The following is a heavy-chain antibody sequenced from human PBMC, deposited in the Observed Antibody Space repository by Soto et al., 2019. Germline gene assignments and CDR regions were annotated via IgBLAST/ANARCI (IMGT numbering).Heavy chain of an antibody. Sequence: SETLSLTCAVSSSSIDTFSYFWSWLRQPPGRGLEWIGYVHSRGDTYYNPSLESRLTISTDTSKNQFYLNLTSVTAADTAVYFCARRNTYWFDSWGQGAQVTVSS. V-gene: IGHV4-61*01. J-gene: IGHJ5*01. CDR3: ARRNTYWFDS. CDR1: SSSIDTFSYF. CDR2: VHSRGDT. D-gene: IGHD3-16*01.